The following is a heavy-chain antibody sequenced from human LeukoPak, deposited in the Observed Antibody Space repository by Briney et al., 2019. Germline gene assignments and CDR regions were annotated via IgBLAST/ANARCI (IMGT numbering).Heavy chain of an antibody. V-gene: IGHV3-7*01. CDR3: ARDVGSSWFGRDAFDI. D-gene: IGHD3-10*01. CDR2: INQDTSDK. J-gene: IGHJ3*02. CDR1: GFTFSSYW. Sequence: GGSLRLSCAASGFTFSSYWMSWVRQAPGKGLEWVANINQDTSDKYYADSVKGRFTISRDNVKNSLYLQMNSLRAEDTAIYYCARDVGSSWFGRDAFDIWGQGTLVTVSS.